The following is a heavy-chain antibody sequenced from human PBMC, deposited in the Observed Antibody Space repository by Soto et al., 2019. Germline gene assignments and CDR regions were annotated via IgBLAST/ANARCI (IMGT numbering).Heavy chain of an antibody. J-gene: IGHJ4*01. CDR1: GYSFTSYW. CDR3: ARHDGRSWPFDH. D-gene: IGHD2-15*01. Sequence: PGESLKISCKGSGYSFTSYWIGWVRQMPGKGPEWVGTIDRGDSYTKYSPSFQSYVTISADKSVSTAYLQWSSLKASDSAMYYCARHDGRSWPFDHWG. V-gene: IGHV5-10-1*01. CDR2: IDRGDSYT.